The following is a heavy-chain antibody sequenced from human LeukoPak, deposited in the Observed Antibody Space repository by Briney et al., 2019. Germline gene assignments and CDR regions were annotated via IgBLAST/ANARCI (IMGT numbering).Heavy chain of an antibody. J-gene: IGHJ4*02. D-gene: IGHD5-18*01. CDR3: AKDGDTSMGH. Sequence: GGSLRLSCAASRFTFSSYGMHWVRQAPGKGLEWLAIIRNDGTNEYYADSVNGRFAVSRDNPKNTLYLQMNSLRIEDTGVYYCAKDGDTSMGHWGQGTLVTVSS. V-gene: IGHV3-30*02. CDR2: IRNDGTNE. CDR1: RFTFSSYG.